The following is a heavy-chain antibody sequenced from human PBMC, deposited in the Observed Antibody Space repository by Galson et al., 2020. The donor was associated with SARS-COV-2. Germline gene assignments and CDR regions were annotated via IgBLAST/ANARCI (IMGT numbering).Heavy chain of an antibody. V-gene: IGHV1-18*01. Sequence: ASVKVSCKASGYTFTSYGISWVRQAPGQGLEWMGWISAYNGNTNYAQKLQGRVTMTTYTSTSTAYMELRSLRSDDTAVYYCARAGGDQLSSYYYYYYYRAVWGKGTTATFSS. CDR3: ARAGGDQLSSYYYYYYYRAV. D-gene: IGHD2-2*01. CDR2: ISAYNGNT. CDR1: GYTFTSYG. J-gene: IGHJ6*03.